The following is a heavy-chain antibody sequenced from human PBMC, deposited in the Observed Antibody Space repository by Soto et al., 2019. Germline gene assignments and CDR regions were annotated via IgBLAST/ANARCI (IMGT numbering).Heavy chain of an antibody. V-gene: IGHV3-21*01. Sequence: GGSLRLSCAASGFTFTRCSMNWVRQAPGKGLEWVSSISSTTNYIYYADSMKGRFTVSRDNAKNSVYLEMNSLSAEDTAVYYCARESEDLTSNFDYWGQGTLVTVSS. CDR1: GFTFTRCS. CDR3: ARESEDLTSNFDY. J-gene: IGHJ4*02. CDR2: ISSTTNYI.